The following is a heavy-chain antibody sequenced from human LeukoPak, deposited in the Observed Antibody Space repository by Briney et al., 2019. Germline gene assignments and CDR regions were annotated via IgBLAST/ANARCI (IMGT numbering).Heavy chain of an antibody. J-gene: IGHJ4*02. CDR3: ARRWLQQPWIFDY. Sequence: SETLSLTCTVSGGSISSYYWSWIRQPPGKGLEWIGYIYYSGSTYYNPSLKSRVTISVDTSKNQFSLKLSSVTAADTAVYYCARRWLQQPWIFDYWGQGTLVTVSS. CDR1: GGSISSYY. CDR2: IYYSGST. D-gene: IGHD5-24*01. V-gene: IGHV4-59*04.